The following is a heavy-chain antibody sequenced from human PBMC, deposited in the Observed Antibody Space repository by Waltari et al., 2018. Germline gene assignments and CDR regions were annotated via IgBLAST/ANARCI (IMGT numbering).Heavy chain of an antibody. D-gene: IGHD3-10*01. CDR3: ARVSPLVRGVLDY. V-gene: IGHV4-34*01. CDR2: INHSGST. J-gene: IGHJ4*02. Sequence: QVQLPQWGAGLLKPSETLSLTCAGYGGSFSGYYWRRIRQPPGKGLEWIGEINHSGSTNYNPSLKSRVTISVDTSKNQFSLKLSSVTAADTAVYYCARVSPLVRGVLDYWGQGTLVTVSS. CDR1: GGSFSGYY.